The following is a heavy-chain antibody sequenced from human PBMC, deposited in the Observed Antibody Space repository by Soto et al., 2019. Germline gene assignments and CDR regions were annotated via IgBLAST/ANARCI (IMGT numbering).Heavy chain of an antibody. Sequence: TSEMLSLTCAVSGGSISSSNWWSWVRQPPGKGLEWIGEIYHSGSTNYNPSLKSRVTISVDKSKNHFSLKLNSVTAADTAVYYCARVSGSYYYGMDVWGQGTTVTVSS. CDR1: GGSISSSNW. V-gene: IGHV4-4*02. D-gene: IGHD1-26*01. CDR3: ARVSGSYYYGMDV. J-gene: IGHJ6*02. CDR2: IYHSGST.